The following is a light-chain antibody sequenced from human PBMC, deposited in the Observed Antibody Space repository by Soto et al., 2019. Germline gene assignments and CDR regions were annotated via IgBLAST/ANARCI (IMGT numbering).Light chain of an antibody. V-gene: IGKV1-5*03. J-gene: IGKJ2*01. Sequence: DIQMTQSPSTLSASVGDRVTITCRASQSISSWLAWYQQKPGKAPKLLIYKASTLESGVTSRFSGSGSGTEFTLTVSSLQPDDLATYYCQQYSSYSTFGQGTKLEIK. CDR2: KAS. CDR3: QQYSSYST. CDR1: QSISSW.